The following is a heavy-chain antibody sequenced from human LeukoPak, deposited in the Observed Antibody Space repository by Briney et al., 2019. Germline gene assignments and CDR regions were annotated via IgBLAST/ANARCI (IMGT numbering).Heavy chain of an antibody. Sequence: GGSLRLSCAASGVSVSNNCMTWVRQAPRKGLEWVSVVYIGGNTYYADFPKGRFTISRYKSKNTLYLQMSSLTVEDTAVYYCARVEYSYGPPYYYFYYMDVGGKGTTVTVSS. J-gene: IGHJ6*03. CDR1: GVSVSNNC. D-gene: IGHD5-18*01. CDR3: ARVEYSYGPPYYYFYYMDV. V-gene: IGHV3-53*01. CDR2: VYIGGNT.